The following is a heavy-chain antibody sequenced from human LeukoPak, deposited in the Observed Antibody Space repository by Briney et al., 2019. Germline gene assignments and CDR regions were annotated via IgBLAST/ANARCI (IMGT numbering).Heavy chain of an antibody. V-gene: IGHV1-18*01. Sequence: ASVKVSCKASGYTFTSYGISWVRQAPGQGLEWMGWISAYNGNTNYAKKLQGRVTMTTDTSTSTAYMELRSLRSDDTAVYYCARDHYYDSSGSFDYWGQGTLVTVSS. D-gene: IGHD3-22*01. J-gene: IGHJ4*02. CDR1: GYTFTSYG. CDR2: ISAYNGNT. CDR3: ARDHYYDSSGSFDY.